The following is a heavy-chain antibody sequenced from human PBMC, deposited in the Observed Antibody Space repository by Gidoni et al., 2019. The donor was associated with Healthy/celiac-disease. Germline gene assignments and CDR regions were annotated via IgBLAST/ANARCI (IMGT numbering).Heavy chain of an antibody. Sequence: QVQLQQWGAGLLKPSETLSLTCAVYGGSFSGYYWSWIRQPPGKWLEWIGEINHSGSTNYNTSLKSRVTISVDTSKNQFSLKLSSVTAADTSVYYWARGMGPGYFDYWGQGTLVTVSS. CDR2: INHSGST. CDR1: GGSFSGYY. CDR3: ARGMGPGYFDY. D-gene: IGHD1-26*01. V-gene: IGHV4-34*01. J-gene: IGHJ4*02.